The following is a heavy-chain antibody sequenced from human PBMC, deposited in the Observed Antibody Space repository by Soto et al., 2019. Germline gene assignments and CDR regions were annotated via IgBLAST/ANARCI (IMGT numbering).Heavy chain of an antibody. CDR3: AGTFAGRGGRNSFDP. V-gene: IGHV1-8*01. J-gene: IGHJ5*02. CDR2: MNPNSGNK. CDR1: GYTFTSYD. Sequence: QVQLGQSGAEVKKPGASAKVSCKASGYTFTSYDINWVRQANGPGLEWMGWMNPNSGNKGNAQKFKGIGNNTSNKSKSRRNMGLTSQRSGNMDVYYCAGTFAGRGGRNSFDPRGQETLVTFS. D-gene: IGHD2-15*01.